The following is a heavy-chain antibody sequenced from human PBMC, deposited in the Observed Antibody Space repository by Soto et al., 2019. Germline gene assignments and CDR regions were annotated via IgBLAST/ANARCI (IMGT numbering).Heavy chain of an antibody. CDR1: GFTFSTCV. Sequence: GGSLRLSCVASGFTFSTCVMSWVRQAPGKGLEWVSAVSGSGVTSKYAGSVKGRFTISRDNSKNTLYLQMNSLRAEDTAVYYCAKQYYDFWSGYYHWGQGTLVTVSS. J-gene: IGHJ5*02. CDR2: VSGSGVTS. CDR3: AKQYYDFWSGYYH. D-gene: IGHD3-3*01. V-gene: IGHV3-23*01.